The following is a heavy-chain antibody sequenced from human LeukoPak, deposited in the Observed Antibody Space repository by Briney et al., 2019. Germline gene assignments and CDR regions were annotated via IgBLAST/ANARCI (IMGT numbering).Heavy chain of an antibody. D-gene: IGHD3-22*01. Sequence: SETLSLTCTVSGGSISSGDYYWSWLRQPPGKGLEWIGYIYYSGSTYYNPSLKSRVTISVDTSKNQLSLKLNSVTAADTAVYYCARSYDSSGLDAFDIWGQGTMVTVSS. V-gene: IGHV4-30-4*01. CDR3: ARSYDSSGLDAFDI. CDR2: IYYSGST. J-gene: IGHJ3*02. CDR1: GGSISSGDYY.